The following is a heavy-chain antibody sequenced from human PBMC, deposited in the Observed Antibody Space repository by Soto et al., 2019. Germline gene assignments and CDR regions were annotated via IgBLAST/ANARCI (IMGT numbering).Heavy chain of an antibody. J-gene: IGHJ4*02. V-gene: IGHV4-30-2*02. CDR1: GDSITSVGYS. D-gene: IGHD1-20*01. CDR3: ARGTRALITSFFAY. Sequence: PSETLSLTCTVSGDSITSVGYSWSWIRQPPGKALEWIGYIYHTGTTYYTAALKSRVTISLDRSKNRISLSLRSATAADTATYYCARGTRALITSFFAYWGQGSPVTVSS. CDR2: IYHTGTT.